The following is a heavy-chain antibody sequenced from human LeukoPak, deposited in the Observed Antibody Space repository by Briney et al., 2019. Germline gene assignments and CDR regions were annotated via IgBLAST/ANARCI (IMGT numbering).Heavy chain of an antibody. V-gene: IGHV4-34*01. CDR3: ASMGDYYDSSGYTILDAFDI. J-gene: IGHJ3*02. D-gene: IGHD3-22*01. Sequence: SETLSLTCAVYGGSFSGYYWSWIRQPPGKGLEWIGEINHSGSTNYNPSLESRVTISVDTSKNQFSLKLSSVTAADTAVYYCASMGDYYDSSGYTILDAFDIWGQGTMVTVSS. CDR1: GGSFSGYY. CDR2: INHSGST.